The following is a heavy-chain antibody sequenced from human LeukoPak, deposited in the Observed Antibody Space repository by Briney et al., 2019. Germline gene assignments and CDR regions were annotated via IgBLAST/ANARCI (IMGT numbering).Heavy chain of an antibody. CDR3: ARNADYGDSNPFDY. Sequence: QPGGSLRLSCAASGFTFSSYWMHWVRHAPGKGLVWGSRINSDGSSTNYADSVKGRFTISRDNAKNTLYPQMNSLRAEDTAVYYCARNADYGDSNPFDYWGQGTLVTVSS. CDR2: INSDGSST. J-gene: IGHJ4*02. D-gene: IGHD4-17*01. CDR1: GFTFSSYW. V-gene: IGHV3-74*01.